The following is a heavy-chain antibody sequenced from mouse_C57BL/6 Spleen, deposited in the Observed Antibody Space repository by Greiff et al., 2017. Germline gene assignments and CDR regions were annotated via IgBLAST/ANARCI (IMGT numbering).Heavy chain of an antibody. CDR2: PCCDDTK. Sequence: QVTLQVSGPGLLQPSPTLSLSCSFSGYSLSTFGMGVGWLRPPSGKGLDWLAHPCCDDTKYYNPALKSRHTISKENSKNQIVHKIANVDTADTATYYCARPQLLLRSYYFDYWGQGTTLTVSA. CDR1: GYSLSTFGMG. J-gene: IGHJ2*01. V-gene: IGHV8-8*01. CDR3: ARPQLLLRSYYFDY. D-gene: IGHD1-1*01.